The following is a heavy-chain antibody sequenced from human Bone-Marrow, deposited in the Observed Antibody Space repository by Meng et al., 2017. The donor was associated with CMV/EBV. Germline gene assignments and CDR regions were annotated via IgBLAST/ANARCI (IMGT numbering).Heavy chain of an antibody. CDR3: ASGIVGATKYYYGMDV. D-gene: IGHD1-26*01. Sequence: GESLKISCAASGFTFSSYWMSWVRQAPGKGLEWVANIKQDGSEKYYVDSVKGRFTISRDNAKNSLYLQMNTLRAENTALYYCASGIVGATKYYYGMDVWGQGTTVTCSS. V-gene: IGHV3-7*03. CDR2: IKQDGSEK. CDR1: GFTFSSYW. J-gene: IGHJ6*01.